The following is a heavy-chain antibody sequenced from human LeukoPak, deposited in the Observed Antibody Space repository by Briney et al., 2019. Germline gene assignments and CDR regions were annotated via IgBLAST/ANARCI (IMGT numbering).Heavy chain of an antibody. CDR2: IWYDGGKK. Sequence: SGGSLRLSCAASGFMFSSYGMHWVRQAPGKGLEWVAVIWYDGGKKYYADSVKGRFTISRDNSQNTLYLEMSSLRAEDTAIYYCATTVGYCSTTTCYLDFDSWGLGTLVTVSS. D-gene: IGHD2-2*01. CDR1: GFMFSSYG. V-gene: IGHV3-33*01. J-gene: IGHJ4*02. CDR3: ATTVGYCSTTTCYLDFDS.